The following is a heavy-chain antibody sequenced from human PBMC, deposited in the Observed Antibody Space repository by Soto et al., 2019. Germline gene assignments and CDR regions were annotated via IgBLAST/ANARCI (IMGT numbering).Heavy chain of an antibody. CDR3: ARERTYQLSGDDALDI. CDR2: IYSNGKA. D-gene: IGHD2-2*01. Sequence: QVQLQESGPGLVRPSETLSLTFTVSGGSLSNYNWSWVWQSAGKGLEWIGRIYSNGKAYYNPSLKSRVTMSLDTLNNQVSLMLSSVTAADTANYYCARERTYQLSGDDALDIWGLGTMVTVSP. V-gene: IGHV4-4*07. CDR1: GGSLSNYN. J-gene: IGHJ3*02.